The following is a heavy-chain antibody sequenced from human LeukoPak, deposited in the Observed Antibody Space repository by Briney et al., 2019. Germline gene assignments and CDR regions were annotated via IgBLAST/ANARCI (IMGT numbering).Heavy chain of an antibody. V-gene: IGHV3-23*01. D-gene: IGHD3-22*01. CDR3: AKGEYYYDGSGPRDY. Sequence: PGGSLRLSCAASGFTFTNYAMNWVRQAPGRGLEWVSAISTSGGSTYYADSVKGRFTISRDNSKNTLYLQMNSLRAEDTAVYYCAKGEYYYDGSGPRDYWGQGTLVTVSS. J-gene: IGHJ4*02. CDR1: GFTFTNYA. CDR2: ISTSGGST.